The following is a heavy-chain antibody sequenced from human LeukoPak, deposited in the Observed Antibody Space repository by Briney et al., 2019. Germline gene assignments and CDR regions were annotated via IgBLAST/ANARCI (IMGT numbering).Heavy chain of an antibody. Sequence: PGGSLRLSCAASGLTFSSHSMNWVRQAPGKGLDWVSYISSGSSTMYYADSVKGRSTISRDNAKNSLYLQMNSLRAEDTAVYYCARGRTTGRSAFDCWGPGTMVTVPS. CDR2: ISSGSSTM. D-gene: IGHD1-1*01. CDR3: ARGRTTGRSAFDC. J-gene: IGHJ3*01. CDR1: GLTFSSHS. V-gene: IGHV3-48*04.